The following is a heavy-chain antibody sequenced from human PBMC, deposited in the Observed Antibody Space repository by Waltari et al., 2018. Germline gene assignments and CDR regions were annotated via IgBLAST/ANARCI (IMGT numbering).Heavy chain of an antibody. CDR1: GGSISSSY. CDR2: IYGSGSST. Sequence: QLQLQESGPGLVKPPETLSLTCAVSGGSISSSYWSWIRQPPGKGLEWSGYIYGSGSSTNYNSALKSRVTLSVDTSKNQFSLKLSSVTAADTAVYYCARHSGGSLNYWGQGVLVTVSS. V-gene: IGHV4-59*08. J-gene: IGHJ4*02. D-gene: IGHD6-25*01. CDR3: ARHSGGSLNY.